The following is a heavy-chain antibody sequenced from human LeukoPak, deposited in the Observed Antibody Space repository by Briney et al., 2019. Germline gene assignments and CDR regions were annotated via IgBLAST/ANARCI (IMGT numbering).Heavy chain of an antibody. CDR1: GFTFDDYG. CDR3: ARASSSGRGPYYFDY. V-gene: IGHV3-20*04. CDR2: INWNGGST. J-gene: IGHJ4*02. Sequence: TGGSLRLSCAASGFTFDDYGMSWVRQAPGKGLEWVSGINWNGGSTVYADSVKGRFTISRDNAKNSLYLQMNSLRAEDTALYYCARASSSGRGPYYFDYWGQGTLVTVSS. D-gene: IGHD6-6*01.